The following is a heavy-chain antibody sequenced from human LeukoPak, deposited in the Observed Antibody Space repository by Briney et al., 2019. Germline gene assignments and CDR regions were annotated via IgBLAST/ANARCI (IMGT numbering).Heavy chain of an antibody. J-gene: IGHJ2*01. V-gene: IGHV4-4*07. CDR2: IYTSGST. D-gene: IGHD6-6*01. CDR1: GGSISSYY. Sequence: SETLSLTCTVSGGSISSYYWSWIRQPAGKGLEWIGRIYTSGSTNYNPSLKSRVTMSVDTSKNQFSLKLSSVTAADTAVYYCARGGEARPSNWYFDLWGRGTLVTVSS. CDR3: ARGGEARPSNWYFDL.